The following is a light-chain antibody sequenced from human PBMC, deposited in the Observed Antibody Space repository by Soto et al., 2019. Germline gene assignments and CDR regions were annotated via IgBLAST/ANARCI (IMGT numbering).Light chain of an antibody. CDR3: QQSYITPPIT. J-gene: IGKJ5*01. Sequence: DIPMTQSPSSLSASVGDRVTITCRASQSISSYLNWYQQKPGKAPKLLIYAASTLQTGVPSRFSGSGSGTDFTLTISSLQPEDFATYYCQQSYITPPITFGQGTRLEIK. V-gene: IGKV1-39*01. CDR1: QSISSY. CDR2: AAS.